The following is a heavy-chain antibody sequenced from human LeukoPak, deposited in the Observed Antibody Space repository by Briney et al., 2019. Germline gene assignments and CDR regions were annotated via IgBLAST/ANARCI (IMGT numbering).Heavy chain of an antibody. CDR1: GGSMSSRSSY. V-gene: IGHV4-39*07. Sequence: PSETLSLTCTVSGGSMSSRSSYWGWVRQPPGKGLEWVGSIYYSGSTYYNPSLKSRVTISVDTSKNQLSLKLSSVTAADTAVYYCARVVEQLLVSRYAFDIWGQGTMVTVSS. D-gene: IGHD2-2*01. J-gene: IGHJ3*02. CDR3: ARVVEQLLVSRYAFDI. CDR2: IYYSGST.